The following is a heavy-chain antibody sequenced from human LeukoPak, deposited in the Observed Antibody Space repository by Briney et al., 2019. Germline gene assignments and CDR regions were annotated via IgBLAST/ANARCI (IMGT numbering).Heavy chain of an antibody. D-gene: IGHD2-15*01. V-gene: IGHV1-2*02. J-gene: IGHJ3*02. CDR1: GYTFTGYY. CDR2: INPNSGGT. Sequence: ASVKVSCKASGYTFTGYYMHWVRQAPGQGLEWMGWINPNSGGTNYAQKFQGRVTMTRDTSISTAYMELRSLRSDDTAVYYCARDQSLGYCSGGSCDAFDIWGQGTMVTVSS. CDR3: ARDQSLGYCSGGSCDAFDI.